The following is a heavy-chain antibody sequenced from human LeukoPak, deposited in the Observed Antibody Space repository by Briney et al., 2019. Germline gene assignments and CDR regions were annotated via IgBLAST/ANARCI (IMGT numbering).Heavy chain of an antibody. CDR2: ISGSGGNT. V-gene: IGHV3-23*01. J-gene: IGHJ6*03. CDR3: AKKGCSGGSCYSYYYYMDV. D-gene: IGHD2-15*01. CDR1: GFTFSSYA. Sequence: GGSLRLSCAASGFTFSSYAMSWVRQAPGKGLEWVSAISGSGGNTYYADSVKGRFTISRDNSKNTVYLQMNSLRAEDTAVYYCAKKGCSGGSCYSYYYYMDVWGKGTTVTVSS.